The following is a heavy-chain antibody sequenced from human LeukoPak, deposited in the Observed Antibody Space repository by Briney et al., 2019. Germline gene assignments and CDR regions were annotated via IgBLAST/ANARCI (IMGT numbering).Heavy chain of an antibody. CDR1: GGSFSGYY. Sequence: SETLSLTCAVYGGSFSGYYWNWIRQPPGKGLEWIGEINHSGSTNYNPSLKSRVTISVDTSKNQFSLKLSSVTAADTAVYYCARGNSSSSAFDYWGQGTLVTVSS. V-gene: IGHV4-34*01. CDR3: ARGNSSSSAFDY. CDR2: INHSGST. D-gene: IGHD6-6*01. J-gene: IGHJ4*02.